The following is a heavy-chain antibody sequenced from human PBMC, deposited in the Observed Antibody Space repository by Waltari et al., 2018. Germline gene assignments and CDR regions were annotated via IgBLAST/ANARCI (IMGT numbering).Heavy chain of an antibody. Sequence: QVQLQESGPGLVKPSETLSLTCAVSGYSISSGYYWDWIRQPPGKGLEWIGSIYHSGSTYYNPSLKSRVTISVDTSKNQFSLKLSSVTAADTAVYYCTRVYCSGGSCFDYWGQGTLVTVSS. CDR1: GYSISSGYY. CDR2: IYHSGST. V-gene: IGHV4-38-2*01. CDR3: TRVYCSGGSCFDY. J-gene: IGHJ4*02. D-gene: IGHD2-15*01.